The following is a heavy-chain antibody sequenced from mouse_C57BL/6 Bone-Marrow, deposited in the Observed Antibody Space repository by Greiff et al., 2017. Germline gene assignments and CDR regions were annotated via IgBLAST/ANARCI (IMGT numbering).Heavy chain of an antibody. CDR3: ARRDFDY. CDR2: INPSTGGT. CDR1: GYSFTGYY. V-gene: IGHV1-43*01. J-gene: IGHJ2*01. Sequence: EVQLVESGPELVKPGASVKISCKASGYSFTGYYMHWVKQSSEKSLEWIGEINPSTGGTSYNQKFKGKATLTVDKSSSTAYMQLKSLTSEDSAVYYCARRDFDYWGQGTTLTVSS.